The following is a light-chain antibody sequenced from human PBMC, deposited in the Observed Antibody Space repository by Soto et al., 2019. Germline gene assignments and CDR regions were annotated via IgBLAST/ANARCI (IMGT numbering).Light chain of an antibody. J-gene: IGKJ2*01. CDR3: QQYGRSPLLYT. CDR1: QSVTSNY. CDR2: GAS. V-gene: IGKV3-20*01. Sequence: EIVLTQSPGTLSLSPGERATLSCRASQSVTSNYLAWYQQKPGQAPRPLIYGASTRAAGVPDRFSGSGSGTDFTLTITRLEPEDFAVYYCQQYGRSPLLYTFGQGTRLGVK.